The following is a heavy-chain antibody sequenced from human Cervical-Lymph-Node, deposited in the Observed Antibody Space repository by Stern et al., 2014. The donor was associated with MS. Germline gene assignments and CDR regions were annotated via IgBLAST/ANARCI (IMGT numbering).Heavy chain of an antibody. Sequence: QVQLQESGPGLVKPSGTLSVTCAVSGGSISSTDWWTWVRQSPGKGLEWIGEIYHSGGTNYNPSLKSRATISVDESKNQFSLNLSSVTAADTAIYYCARRELGITSGGVIVTDFYYYGMDVWGQGTTVTVSS. D-gene: IGHD3-16*02. V-gene: IGHV4-4*02. CDR2: IYHSGGT. CDR1: GGSISSTDW. J-gene: IGHJ6*02. CDR3: ARRELGITSGGVIVTDFYYYGMDV.